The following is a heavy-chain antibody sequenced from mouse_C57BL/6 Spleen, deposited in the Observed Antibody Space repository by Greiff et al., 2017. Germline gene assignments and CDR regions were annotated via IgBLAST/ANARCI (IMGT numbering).Heavy chain of an antibody. CDR1: GYTFTSYW. Sequence: VQLQQPGAELVRPGSSVKLSCKASGYTFTSYWMHWVKQRPIQGLEWIGNIDPSDSETHYNQKFKDKATLTVDKSSSTAYMQLSSLTSEDSAVXSCARGGSSGPFAYWGQGTLVTVSA. V-gene: IGHV1-52*01. D-gene: IGHD3-2*02. CDR3: ARGGSSGPFAY. J-gene: IGHJ3*01. CDR2: IDPSDSET.